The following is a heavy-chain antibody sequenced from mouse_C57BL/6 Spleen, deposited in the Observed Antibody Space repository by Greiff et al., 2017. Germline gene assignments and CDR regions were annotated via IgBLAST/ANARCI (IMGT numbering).Heavy chain of an antibody. CDR1: GYTFTSYW. J-gene: IGHJ3*01. V-gene: IGHV1-69*01. CDR3: ARSYDYDRFAY. CDR2: IDPSDSYT. Sequence: QVQLQQPGAELVMPGASVKLSCKASGYTFTSYWMHWVKQRPGQGLEWIGEIDPSDSYTNYNQTFKGKSTLTVDQSSSTAYMQLSSLTSEDSAVYYCARSYDYDRFAYWGQGTLVTVSA. D-gene: IGHD2-4*01.